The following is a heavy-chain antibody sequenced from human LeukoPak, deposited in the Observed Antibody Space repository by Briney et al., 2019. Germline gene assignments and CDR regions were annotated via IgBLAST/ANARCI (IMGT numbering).Heavy chain of an antibody. D-gene: IGHD3-22*01. CDR1: GFTFSSYA. V-gene: IGHV3-30-3*01. J-gene: IGHJ4*02. CDR2: ISYDGSNK. Sequence: GRSLRLSCAASGFTFSSYAMHWVRQAPGKGLEWVAVISYDGSNKYYADSVKGRFTISRDNSKSTLYLQMNSLRAEDTAVYYCAREGGIYYDSSGYYLFDYWGQGTLVTVSS. CDR3: AREGGIYYDSSGYYLFDY.